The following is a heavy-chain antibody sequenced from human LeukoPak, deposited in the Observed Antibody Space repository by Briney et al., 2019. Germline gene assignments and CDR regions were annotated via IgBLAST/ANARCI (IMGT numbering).Heavy chain of an antibody. J-gene: IGHJ2*01. CDR3: AIHWGSGWYFDL. V-gene: IGHV1-2*02. Sequence: GASVKVSCKASGYTFTGHYLHWVRQAPGQGFEWLGWINPNSGGTNYAQNLQGRVTMTRDTSITTAYMELNSLRSDDTAVYYCAIHWGSGWYFDLWGRGTQVTVSS. CDR2: INPNSGGT. D-gene: IGHD7-27*01. CDR1: GYTFTGHY.